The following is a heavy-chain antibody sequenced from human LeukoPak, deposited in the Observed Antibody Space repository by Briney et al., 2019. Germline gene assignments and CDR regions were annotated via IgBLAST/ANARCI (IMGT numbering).Heavy chain of an antibody. CDR2: ISSSSSYT. CDR1: GFTFSDYY. J-gene: IGHJ4*02. CDR3: ARDGDDSNIDY. V-gene: IGHV3-11*05. Sequence: PGGSLRLSCAASGFTFSDYYMSWIRQAPGKGLEWVSYISSSSSYTNYADSVKGRFTISRDNAKNSLYLQMNSLRAKDTAVYYCARDGDDSNIDYWGQGTLVTVSS. D-gene: IGHD4-11*01.